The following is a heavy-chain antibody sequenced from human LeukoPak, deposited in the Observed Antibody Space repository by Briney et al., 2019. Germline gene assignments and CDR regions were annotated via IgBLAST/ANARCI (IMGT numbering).Heavy chain of an antibody. Sequence: ASVKVPCKASGYTFTSYAMHWVRQAPGQRLEWMGWINAGNGNTKYSQKFQGRVTITRDTSASTAYMELSSLRSEDTAVYYCARERDYGSRFDPWGQGTLATVSS. CDR3: ARERDYGSRFDP. D-gene: IGHD3-10*01. J-gene: IGHJ5*02. CDR2: INAGNGNT. V-gene: IGHV1-3*01. CDR1: GYTFTSYA.